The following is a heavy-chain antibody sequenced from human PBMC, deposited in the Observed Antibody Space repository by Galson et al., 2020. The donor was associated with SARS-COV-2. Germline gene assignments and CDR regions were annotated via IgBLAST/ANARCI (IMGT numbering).Heavy chain of an antibody. V-gene: IGHV3-9*01. J-gene: IGHJ3*02. D-gene: IGHD5-12*01. Sequence: GGSLRLSCAASGFTFDDYAMHWVRQAPGKGLEWVSGISWNSGSIGYADSVKGRFTISRDNAKNSLYLQMNSLRAEDTALYYCAKIGGYSGYDSGFGAFDIWGQGTMVTVSS. CDR2: ISWNSGSI. CDR3: AKIGGYSGYDSGFGAFDI. CDR1: GFTFDDYA.